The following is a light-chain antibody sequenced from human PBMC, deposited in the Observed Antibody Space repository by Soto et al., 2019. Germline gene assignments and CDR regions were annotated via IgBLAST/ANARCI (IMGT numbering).Light chain of an antibody. V-gene: IGKV1-33*01. J-gene: IGKJ2*01. Sequence: DIQMTQSPSSLSASVGDRVTITCQASQDISNYLNWYQQKPGKAPKLLIYDASNLETGAPSRFSGSGSVTDFTFTISSLQPEDIATYYCQHYDNLPLYTFGQGTELEIK. CDR2: DAS. CDR3: QHYDNLPLYT. CDR1: QDISNY.